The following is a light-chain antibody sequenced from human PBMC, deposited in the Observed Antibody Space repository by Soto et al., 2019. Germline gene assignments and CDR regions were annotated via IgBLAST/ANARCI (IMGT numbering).Light chain of an antibody. CDR1: QDINSA. CDR2: DAS. J-gene: IGKJ3*01. CDR3: QQFTTYPHT. Sequence: AIQLTQSPCSLSASVGDRVTITCRPSQDINSALAWYQQKPGKAPNLLIYDASILESGVPSRFSGSGSGTDFTLTISSLQPEDFATYYCQQFTTYPHTFGPGTKVRIK. V-gene: IGKV1-13*02.